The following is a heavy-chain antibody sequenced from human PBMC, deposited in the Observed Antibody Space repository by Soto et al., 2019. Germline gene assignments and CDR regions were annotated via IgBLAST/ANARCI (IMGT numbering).Heavy chain of an antibody. V-gene: IGHV3-48*03. Sequence: GGSLRLSCVASGFTFSSYEMNWVRQAPGKGLEWVSYISSEGATIYYADSVKGRFTISRDNAKNSLFLQMNSLKADDTSVYYCAADRRWELLWGQGTLVTVSS. D-gene: IGHD1-26*01. CDR2: ISSEGATI. CDR1: GFTFSSYE. J-gene: IGHJ4*02. CDR3: AADRRWELL.